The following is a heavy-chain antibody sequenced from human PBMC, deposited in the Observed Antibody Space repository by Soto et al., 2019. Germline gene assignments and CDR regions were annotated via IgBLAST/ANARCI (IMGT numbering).Heavy chain of an antibody. D-gene: IGHD1-26*01. CDR3: AKDPADSGSYYYYGMDV. J-gene: IGHJ6*02. V-gene: IGHV3-30*18. CDR2: ISYDGSNK. CDR1: GFTFSSYG. Sequence: QVQLVESGGGVVQPGRSLRLSCAASGFTFSSYGMHWVRQAPGKGLEWVAVISYDGSNKYYADSVKGRFTISRDNSKNXSYLQMNSLRAEDTAVYYCAKDPADSGSYYYYGMDVWGQGTTVTVSS.